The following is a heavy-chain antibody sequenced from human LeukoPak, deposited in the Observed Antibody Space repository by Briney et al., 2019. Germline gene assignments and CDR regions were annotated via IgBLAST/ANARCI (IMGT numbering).Heavy chain of an antibody. CDR3: AGSAYYYDSSGYYMVDY. CDR1: GFSFRNYW. Sequence: GGSLRLSCAASGFSFRNYWMHWVRRPPGKGLVWVSRIKNDGTTTKYADSVKGRFTISRDNAKNTLYLQMSNLRAEDTAVYYCAGSAYYYDSSGYYMVDYWGQGTLVSVSS. D-gene: IGHD3-22*01. J-gene: IGHJ4*02. CDR2: IKNDGTTT. V-gene: IGHV3-74*01.